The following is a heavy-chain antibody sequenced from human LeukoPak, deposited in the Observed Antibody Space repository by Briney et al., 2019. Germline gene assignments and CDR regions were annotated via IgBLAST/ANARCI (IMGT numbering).Heavy chain of an antibody. CDR1: GYTITGSY. D-gene: IGHD3-3*01. V-gene: IGHV1-2*06. Sequence: ASVKVSCKASGYTITGSYMHWVRQAPGQWLELMGRITPNSGGTNSAQKFQGRVTITRDTSASTAYMELSSLRSEDTAVYYCARGPITIFGVDPYGMDVWGQGTTVTVSS. J-gene: IGHJ6*02. CDR2: ITPNSGGT. CDR3: ARGPITIFGVDPYGMDV.